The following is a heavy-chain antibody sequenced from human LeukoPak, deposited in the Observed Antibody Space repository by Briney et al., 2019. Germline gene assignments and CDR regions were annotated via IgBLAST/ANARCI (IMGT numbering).Heavy chain of an antibody. V-gene: IGHV1-2*02. CDR2: INPNTGDT. D-gene: IGHD3-10*01. Sequence: ASVKVSCKASGYTFTGYYMHWVRKTPGQGLEWMGWINPNTGDTNYGRKFQGRVAMTRDTSINTAYMELRSLRSDDTAVYYCARSRRVGNGEYPDYWGQGTLVTVSS. J-gene: IGHJ4*02. CDR1: GYTFTGYY. CDR3: ARSRRVGNGEYPDY.